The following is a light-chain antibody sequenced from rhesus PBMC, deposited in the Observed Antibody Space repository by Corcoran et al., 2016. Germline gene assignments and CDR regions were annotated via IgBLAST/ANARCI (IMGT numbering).Light chain of an antibody. CDR1: QAISSW. V-gene: IGKV1-22*01. Sequence: DIQMTQSPSSLSASVGDKVTITCRARQAISSWLAWYQQKPGKAPKLLIYKASSLQSGVPSRFSGSGSWTDFTLTISSLQPEDFATYYCLHYSTSPPTFGQGTQVEIK. CDR2: KAS. CDR3: LHYSTSPPT. J-gene: IGKJ1*01.